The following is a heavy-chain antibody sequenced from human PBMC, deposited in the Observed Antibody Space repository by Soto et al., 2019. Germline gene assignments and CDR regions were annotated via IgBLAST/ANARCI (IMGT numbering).Heavy chain of an antibody. Sequence: GGSLRLSCAASGFTFSSYAMSWVRQAPGKGLEWVSAISGGGGSTYYADSVKGRFTISRDNSKNTLYLQMNSLRAEDTAVYYCAREIVVVPGNNYYYGMDAWGQGTTVTVSS. CDR3: AREIVVVPGNNYYYGMDA. CDR2: ISGGGGST. V-gene: IGHV3-23*01. D-gene: IGHD2-2*01. J-gene: IGHJ6*02. CDR1: GFTFSSYA.